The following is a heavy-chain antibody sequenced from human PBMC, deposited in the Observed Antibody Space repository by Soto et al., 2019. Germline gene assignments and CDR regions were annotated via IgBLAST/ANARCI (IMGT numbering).Heavy chain of an antibody. CDR2: IKSKTDGGTT. Sequence: GGSLRLSCVVSGFTFSNVWMSWVRQAPGKGLEWVGRIKSKTDGGTTNYAAPVKGRFTISRDDSKNTLYLQMNSLKTEDTAVYFCSTAPISLWGQGTLVTVCS. J-gene: IGHJ4*02. CDR1: GFTFSNVW. V-gene: IGHV3-15*01. CDR3: STAPISL.